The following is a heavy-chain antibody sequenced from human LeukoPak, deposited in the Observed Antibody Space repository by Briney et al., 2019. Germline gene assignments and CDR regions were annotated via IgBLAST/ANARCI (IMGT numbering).Heavy chain of an antibody. Sequence: LAGGSLRLSCAASGFTFSSYGMHWVRQAPGKGLEWVAVIWYDGSNKYYADSVKGRFTISRDNSKNTLYLQMNSLRAEDTAVYYCARDPGYYYDSSGSHFDYWGQGTLVTVSS. CDR1: GFTFSSYG. CDR3: ARDPGYYYDSSGSHFDY. V-gene: IGHV3-33*01. D-gene: IGHD3-22*01. J-gene: IGHJ4*02. CDR2: IWYDGSNK.